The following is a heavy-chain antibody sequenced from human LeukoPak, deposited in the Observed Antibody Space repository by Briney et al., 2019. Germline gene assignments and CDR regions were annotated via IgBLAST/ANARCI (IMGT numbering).Heavy chain of an antibody. CDR2: MNTNSGNT. V-gene: IGHV1-8*01. J-gene: IGHJ6*03. CDR3: ARGGRRWLERNYYMDV. D-gene: IGHD5-24*01. CDR1: GYTFTSYD. Sequence: VASVKVSCKASGYTFTSYDINWVRQASGQGLEWRGWMNTNSGNTGYAQKFQGRVTMTRNTSISTAYMELSSLRSEDTAVYYCARGGRRWLERNYYMDVWGKGTTVTISS.